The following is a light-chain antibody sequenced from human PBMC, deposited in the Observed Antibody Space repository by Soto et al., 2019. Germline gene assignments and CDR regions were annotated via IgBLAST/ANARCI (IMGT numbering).Light chain of an antibody. Sequence: QSALTQPASVSGSPGQSITISCTGTSSDIGAYNYVSWYQQHPGKAPKLLIYDVSNRPSGVSYRFSGSKSGNTASLTISGLQAEDEADYHCRSYTTSTTVIFGGGTKLTVL. CDR1: SSDIGAYNY. J-gene: IGLJ2*01. V-gene: IGLV2-14*01. CDR3: RSYTTSTTVI. CDR2: DVS.